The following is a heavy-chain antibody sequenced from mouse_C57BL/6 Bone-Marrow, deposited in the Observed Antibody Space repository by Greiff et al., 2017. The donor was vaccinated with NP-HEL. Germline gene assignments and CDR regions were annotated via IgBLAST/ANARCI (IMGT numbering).Heavy chain of an antibody. Sequence: QVQLKQPGAELVKPGASVKMSCKASGYTFTSYWITWVKQRPGQGLEWIGDIYPGSGSTNYNEKFKSKATLTVDTSSSTAYMQLSSLTSEDSAVYYCGLANLYYYAMDYWGQGTSVTVSS. CDR3: GLANLYYYAMDY. CDR1: GYTFTSYW. J-gene: IGHJ4*01. D-gene: IGHD6-5*01. V-gene: IGHV1-55*01. CDR2: IYPGSGST.